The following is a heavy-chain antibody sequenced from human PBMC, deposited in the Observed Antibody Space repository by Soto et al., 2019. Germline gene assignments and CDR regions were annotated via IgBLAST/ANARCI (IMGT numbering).Heavy chain of an antibody. CDR2: INHSGST. D-gene: IGHD5-18*01. CDR3: ARSVDTAMATFFDY. Sequence: PSETLSLTCAVYGGSFSGYYWSWIRQPPGKGLEWIGEINHSGSTNYNPSLKSRVTISVDTSKNQFSLKLSSVTAADTAVYYCARSVDTAMATFFDYWGQGTLVTSPQ. CDR1: GGSFSGYY. J-gene: IGHJ4*02. V-gene: IGHV4-34*01.